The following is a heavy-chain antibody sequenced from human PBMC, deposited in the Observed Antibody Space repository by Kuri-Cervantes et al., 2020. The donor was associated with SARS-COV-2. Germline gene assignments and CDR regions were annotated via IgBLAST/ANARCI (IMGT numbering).Heavy chain of an antibody. D-gene: IGHD5-12*01. CDR3: ARAQGSGYEAFDY. Sequence: GESLKISCAASRFTFSSYGMHWVRQAPGKGLEWVAVIWYDGSNKYYADSVKGRFTISRDNSKNTLYLQMTSLRAEDTAVYYCARAQGSGYEAFDYWGQGTLVTVSS. J-gene: IGHJ4*02. CDR2: IWYDGSNK. V-gene: IGHV3-33*08. CDR1: RFTFSSYG.